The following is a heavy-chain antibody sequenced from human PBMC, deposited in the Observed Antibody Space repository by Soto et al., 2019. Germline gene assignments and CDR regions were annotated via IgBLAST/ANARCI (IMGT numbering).Heavy chain of an antibody. Sequence: EVQLVESGGGLVQSGGSLRLSCAASGFTFSTYWMNWVRQAPGKGLEWVAAIKQDGSDEYYVDSVKGRFTISRDNAKYSVNLQMNSLRDEDTAVYYCARPLGWRDAFDIWGQGTMVTVSS. J-gene: IGHJ3*02. V-gene: IGHV3-7*01. D-gene: IGHD6-19*01. CDR3: ARPLGWRDAFDI. CDR2: IKQDGSDE. CDR1: GFTFSTYW.